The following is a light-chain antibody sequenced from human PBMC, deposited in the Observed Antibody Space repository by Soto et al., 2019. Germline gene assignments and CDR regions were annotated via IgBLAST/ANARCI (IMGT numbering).Light chain of an antibody. CDR1: SSDVGGYNY. V-gene: IGLV2-8*01. Sequence: QSALTQPPSASGSPGQSVTISCTGTSSDVGGYNYVSWYQQHPGKAPKLMIYEVSKRPSGVPDRFSGSKSGNTASLTVSGFQAEDEADYYCSSYAGSNNWDVVFGGGTKLTVL. CDR3: SSYAGSNNWDVV. CDR2: EVS. J-gene: IGLJ2*01.